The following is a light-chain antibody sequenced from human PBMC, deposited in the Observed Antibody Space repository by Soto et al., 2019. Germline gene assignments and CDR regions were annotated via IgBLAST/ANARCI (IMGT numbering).Light chain of an antibody. Sequence: EIVLTQFPGTLSLSPGERATLSCRASHIINSRYLAWYQQKPGQAPRLLMYDASARATGIPDRFSGSGSGTDFTLTISRLEPEDFAVYYCQQYGSSPRTFGQGTKVDSK. V-gene: IGKV3-20*01. CDR3: QQYGSSPRT. J-gene: IGKJ1*01. CDR2: DAS. CDR1: HIINSRY.